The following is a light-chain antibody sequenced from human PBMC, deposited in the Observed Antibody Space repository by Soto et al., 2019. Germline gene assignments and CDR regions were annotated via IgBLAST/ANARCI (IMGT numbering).Light chain of an antibody. CDR2: DAS. CDR1: ESVSDD. CDR3: HQRQSWPRT. Sequence: IVLPQSPANLSVSPGERATLSCRASESVSDDLAWYQQKPGQAPRLLIYDASNRAAGIPARFSGSGSGTDFTLTISRLEPEDFAVYYCHQRQSWPRTFGQGTKVDI. J-gene: IGKJ1*01. V-gene: IGKV3-11*01.